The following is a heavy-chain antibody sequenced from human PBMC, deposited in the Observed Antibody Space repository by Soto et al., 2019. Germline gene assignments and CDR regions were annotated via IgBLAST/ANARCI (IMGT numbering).Heavy chain of an antibody. Sequence: QVQLVQSVAEVKKPGSSVKVSCKASGGTFSTYTISWLRQAPGHGPEWMGGIFPTFGAVNYAQNFQGRVTITANESTTTAYMVLSSLSSEDTAMYYCARDEGNNNVAFGIWGQGTMITVSS. CDR2: IFPTFGAV. J-gene: IGHJ3*02. V-gene: IGHV1-69*01. D-gene: IGHD2-8*01. CDR3: ARDEGNNNVAFGI. CDR1: GGTFSTYT.